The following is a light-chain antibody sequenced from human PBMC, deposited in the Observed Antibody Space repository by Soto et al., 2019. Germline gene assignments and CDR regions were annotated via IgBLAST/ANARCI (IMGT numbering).Light chain of an antibody. J-gene: IGKJ4*01. CDR1: QSISIY. Sequence: DIQMTQSPSSLSASVGDRVTLTCRASQSISIYLNWYLQKPGKAPKLLIYAISNLQSGVPSRFSGSGSGTDFTLTISSLQPEDFATYYCQQSYSTPLTFGGGTKVEIK. V-gene: IGKV1-39*01. CDR2: AIS. CDR3: QQSYSTPLT.